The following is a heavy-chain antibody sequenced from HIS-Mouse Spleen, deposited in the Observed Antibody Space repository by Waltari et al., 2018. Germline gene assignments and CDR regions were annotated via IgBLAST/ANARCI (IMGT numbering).Heavy chain of an antibody. D-gene: IGHD6-13*01. V-gene: IGHV4-39*07. CDR2: IYYSGST. Sequence: QLQLQESGPGLVKPSETLSLTCTVSGGSISSRSYYWGWIRQPPGKGLEWIGSIYYSGSTYYNPSLKSRVTLSVDTSKNQFSLQLSSVTAADTAVYYCAREIPYSSSWYDWYFDLWGRGTLVTVSS. J-gene: IGHJ2*01. CDR1: GGSISSRSYY. CDR3: AREIPYSSSWYDWYFDL.